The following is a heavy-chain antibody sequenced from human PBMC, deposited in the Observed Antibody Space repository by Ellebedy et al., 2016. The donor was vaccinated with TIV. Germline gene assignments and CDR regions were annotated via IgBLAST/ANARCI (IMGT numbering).Heavy chain of an antibody. CDR3: ARLTYDILTGQPPGNY. D-gene: IGHD3-9*01. CDR2: IDPSDSYT. J-gene: IGHJ4*02. Sequence: GESLKISCKGSGYSFTSYWISWVRQMPGKGLEWMGRIDPSDSYTNYSPSFQGHVTISADKSISTAYLQWSSLKASDTAMYYCARLTYDILTGQPPGNYWGQGTLVTVSS. V-gene: IGHV5-10-1*01. CDR1: GYSFTSYW.